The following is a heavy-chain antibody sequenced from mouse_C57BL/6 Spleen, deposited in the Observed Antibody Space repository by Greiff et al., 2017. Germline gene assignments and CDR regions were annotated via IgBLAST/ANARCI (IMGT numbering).Heavy chain of an antibody. D-gene: IGHD1-1*01. V-gene: IGHV1-15*01. CDR3: TRVTTVDYYAMDY. CDR2: IDPETGGT. Sequence: VQLQQSGAELVRPGASVTLSCKASGYTFTDSEMHWVKQTPVHGLEWIGAIDPETGGTAYNQKFKGKAILTADKSSSTAYMERRSLTSEDSAVYYCTRVTTVDYYAMDYWGQGTSVTVSS. CDR1: GYTFTDSE. J-gene: IGHJ4*01.